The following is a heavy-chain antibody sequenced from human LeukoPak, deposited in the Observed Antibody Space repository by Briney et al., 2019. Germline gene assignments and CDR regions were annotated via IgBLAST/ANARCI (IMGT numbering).Heavy chain of an antibody. CDR3: AKVYMTTVTTDY. J-gene: IGHJ4*02. Sequence: TGGSLRLSCAASGFTFSSYAMSWVRQAPGKGLEWVSAISGSGGSTYYADSVKGRFTISRDNCKNTLYLQMNSLRAEDTAVYYCAKVYMTTVTTDYWGQGTLVTVSS. V-gene: IGHV3-23*01. CDR1: GFTFSSYA. CDR2: ISGSGGST. D-gene: IGHD4-17*01.